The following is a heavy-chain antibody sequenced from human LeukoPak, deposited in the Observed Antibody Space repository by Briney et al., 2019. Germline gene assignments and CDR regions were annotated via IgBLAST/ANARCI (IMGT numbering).Heavy chain of an antibody. D-gene: IGHD4-17*01. CDR3: AREGGDYASWDY. CDR1: GGXIRSHY. V-gene: IGHV4-4*07. CDR2: IYTSGST. Sequence: SETLSLTCSVSGGXIRSHYCSWIRQPAGKGLEWIGRIYTSGSTNYNPSLKSRVTMSVDTSKNQFSLKLRSVTAADTAVYYCAREGGDYASWDYWGQGTLVTVSS. J-gene: IGHJ4*02.